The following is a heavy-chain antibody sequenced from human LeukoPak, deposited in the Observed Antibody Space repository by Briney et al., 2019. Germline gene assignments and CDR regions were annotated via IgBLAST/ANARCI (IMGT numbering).Heavy chain of an antibody. D-gene: IGHD3-10*01. CDR1: GYTFTGYY. V-gene: IGHV1-2*02. CDR2: INPNSGGT. Sequence: ASVKVSCKASGYTFTGYYMHWVRQAPGQGLEWMGWINPNSGGTNYAQKFQGRVTMTRDTSISTAYMELSMLRSDDTAVYYCARGLYYYGSGSSDYWGQGTLVTVSS. J-gene: IGHJ4*02. CDR3: ARGLYYYGSGSSDY.